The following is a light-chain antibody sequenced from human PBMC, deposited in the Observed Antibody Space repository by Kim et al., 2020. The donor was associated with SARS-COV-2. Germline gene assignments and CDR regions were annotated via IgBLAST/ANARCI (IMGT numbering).Light chain of an antibody. CDR2: LNSDGSH. CDR3: QTWGTGIQGV. J-gene: IGLJ3*02. V-gene: IGLV4-69*01. Sequence: VKLTCTLGSGQSRYAIAWHQQQPEKGPRYLMKLNSDGSHSKGDGIPVRFSGSSSGAGRYLTISSLQSEDEADYYCQTWGTGIQGVFGGGTKVTVL. CDR1: SGQSRYA.